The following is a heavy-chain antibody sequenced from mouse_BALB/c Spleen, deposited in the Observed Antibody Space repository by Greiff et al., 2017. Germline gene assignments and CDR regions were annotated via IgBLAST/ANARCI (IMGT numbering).Heavy chain of an antibody. CDR3: ARSGGTGFFFAY. Sequence: EVKLQESGPGLVKPSQSLSLTCTVTGYSITSDYAWNWIRQFPGNKLEWMGYISYSGSTSYNPSLKSRISITRDTSKNQFFLQLNSVTTEDTATYYCARSGGTGFFFAYWGQGTLVTVSA. CDR1: GYSITSDYA. D-gene: IGHD1-1*02. CDR2: ISYSGST. V-gene: IGHV3-2*02. J-gene: IGHJ3*01.